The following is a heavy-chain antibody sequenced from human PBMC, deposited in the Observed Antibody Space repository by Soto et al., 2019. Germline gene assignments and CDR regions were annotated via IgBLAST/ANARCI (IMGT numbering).Heavy chain of an antibody. CDR1: GFTFSSNG. CDR2: VAYDGSKT. Sequence: QVQLVESGGGVVQPGRSLRLTCAASGFTFSSNGMHWVRQAPGKGLEWVALVAYDGSKTYYGDSVRGRFTISRDHSENTLYLQMNSLRAEDTAVYYCARWVGGSMYDNSGKYDSWGQGTLVTVSS. V-gene: IGHV3-30*03. CDR3: ARWVGGSMYDNSGKYDS. D-gene: IGHD3-22*01. J-gene: IGHJ5*01.